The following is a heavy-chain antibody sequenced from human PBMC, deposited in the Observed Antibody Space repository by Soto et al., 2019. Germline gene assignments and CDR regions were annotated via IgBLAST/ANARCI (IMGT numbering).Heavy chain of an antibody. Sequence: PGKGLEWVAGISGNSGSSGYADSVRGRFTVSRDNAKNSLFLQMSSLSPEDTALYYCILFLMIRRPSSSTLFRYTTLFRSWF. CDR2: ISGNSGSS. V-gene: IGHV3-9*01. CDR3: ILFLMIRRPSSSTLFRYTTLFRSWF. D-gene: IGHD3-22*01. J-gene: IGHJ5*01.